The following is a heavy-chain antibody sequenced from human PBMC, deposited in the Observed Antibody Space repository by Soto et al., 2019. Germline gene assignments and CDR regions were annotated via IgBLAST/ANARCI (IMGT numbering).Heavy chain of an antibody. CDR2: ISGSGSST. D-gene: IGHD4-17*01. V-gene: IGHV3-23*01. Sequence: EVQLLESGGGLVQPGGSLRLSCEASGCTFSSSAMSWVRQAPGKGLEWVSTISGSGSSTFYAGSVKGRFTISRDNSKNTLYLQMNSLRADDTAGYYCAKDRLYGDDVDSWGQGTLVTVSS. CDR1: GCTFSSSA. J-gene: IGHJ4*02. CDR3: AKDRLYGDDVDS.